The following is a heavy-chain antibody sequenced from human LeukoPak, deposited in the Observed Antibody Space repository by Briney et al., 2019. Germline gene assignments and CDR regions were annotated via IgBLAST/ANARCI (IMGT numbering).Heavy chain of an antibody. J-gene: IGHJ5*02. D-gene: IGHD3-3*01. CDR3: AKDSYDFWGATRFDP. V-gene: IGHV3-23*01. CDR2: ISGSGGST. CDR1: GFTFSSYA. Sequence: GGSLRLSCAASGFTFSSYAMSWVRQAPGKGLEWVSAISGSGGSTYYADSVKGRFTISRDNSKNTLYLQMNSLRAEDTAVYYCAKDSYDFWGATRFDPWGQGTLVTVSS.